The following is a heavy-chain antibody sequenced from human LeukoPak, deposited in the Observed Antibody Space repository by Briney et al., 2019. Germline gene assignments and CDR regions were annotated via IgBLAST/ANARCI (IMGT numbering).Heavy chain of an antibody. CDR2: INPSGGST. D-gene: IGHD5-18*01. CDR1: GYTFTSYY. Sequence: ASVKVSCKASGYTFTSYYMHWVRQAPGQGLEWMGIINPSGGSTSYAQKFQGRVTMTRDMSTSTVYMELSSLRSEDTAVYYCARRGYSYGYFDYWGQGTLVTVSS. CDR3: ARRGYSYGYFDY. J-gene: IGHJ4*02. V-gene: IGHV1-46*01.